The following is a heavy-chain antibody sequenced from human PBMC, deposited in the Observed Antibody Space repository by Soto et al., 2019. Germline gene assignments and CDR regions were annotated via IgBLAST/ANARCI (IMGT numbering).Heavy chain of an antibody. V-gene: IGHV5-51*01. CDR2: IYPHDSET. J-gene: IGHJ6*02. D-gene: IGHD1-1*01. CDR3: VRRSQAARNHFYNAFDV. CDR1: GYMFPDYW. Sequence: GESLKISCKGSGYMFPDYWIGWVRQMPGRGLEWVGIIYPHDSETRYSPPFQGQVTISVDKSISTAYLQCSSLKASDTAIYYCVRRSQAARNHFYNAFDVWGQGTTVTVSS.